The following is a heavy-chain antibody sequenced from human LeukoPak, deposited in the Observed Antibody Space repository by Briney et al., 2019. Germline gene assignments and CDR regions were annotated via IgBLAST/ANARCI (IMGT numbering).Heavy chain of an antibody. CDR3: VYGSGSLYYFDY. Sequence: ASVKVSCKASGYTFTGYYMHWVRQAPGQGLEWMGWISAYNGNTNYAQKLQGRVTMTTDTSTSTAYMELRSLRSDDTAVYYCVYGSGSLYYFDYWGQGTLVTVSS. D-gene: IGHD3-10*01. J-gene: IGHJ4*02. V-gene: IGHV1-18*04. CDR2: ISAYNGNT. CDR1: GYTFTGYY.